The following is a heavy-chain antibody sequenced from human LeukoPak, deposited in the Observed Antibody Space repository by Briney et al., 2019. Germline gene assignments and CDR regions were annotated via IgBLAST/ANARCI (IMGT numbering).Heavy chain of an antibody. CDR3: ARGGGYSSDYAFDI. J-gene: IGHJ3*02. Sequence: PSETLSLTCTVSGGSITGDYWNWIRQPPGKEREWIAYMYYTGSDNYNPSLQSRVTTSVDTSKNQFSLRLSAVTAADTAVYYCARGGGYSSDYAFDIWGQGTMVTVSS. V-gene: IGHV4-59*08. CDR1: GGSITGDY. D-gene: IGHD6-25*01. CDR2: MYYTGSD.